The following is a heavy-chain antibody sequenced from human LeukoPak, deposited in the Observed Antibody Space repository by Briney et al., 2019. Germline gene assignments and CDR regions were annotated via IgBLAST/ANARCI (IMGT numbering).Heavy chain of an antibody. Sequence: GGSLRLSCAASGLTFSSYAMAWVRQAPGKGLEWVSAISGNGDSTYYAGSVKGRFTISRDNSKNTLYLQMNSLRAEDTAVYYCARALWMDVWGKGTTVTVSS. CDR3: ARALWMDV. J-gene: IGHJ6*04. V-gene: IGHV3-23*01. CDR1: GLTFSSYA. CDR2: ISGNGDST.